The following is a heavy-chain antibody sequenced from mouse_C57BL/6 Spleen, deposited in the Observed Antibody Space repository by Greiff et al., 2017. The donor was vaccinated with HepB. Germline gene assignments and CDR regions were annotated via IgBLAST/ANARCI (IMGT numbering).Heavy chain of an antibody. CDR2: IYPGDGDT. CDR1: GYAFSSYW. D-gene: IGHD1-1*01. Sequence: QVQLQQSGAELVKPGASVKISCKASGYAFSSYWMNWVKQRPGKGLEWIGQIYPGDGDTNYNGKFKGKATLTADKSSSTAYMQLSSLTSEDSAVYFCARDYYGSSFDYRGQGTTLTVSS. CDR3: ARDYYGSSFDY. J-gene: IGHJ2*01. V-gene: IGHV1-80*01.